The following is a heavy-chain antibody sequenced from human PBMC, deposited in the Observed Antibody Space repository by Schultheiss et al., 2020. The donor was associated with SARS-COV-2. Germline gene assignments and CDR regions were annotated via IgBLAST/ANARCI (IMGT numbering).Heavy chain of an antibody. CDR2: MNPNSGNT. CDR3: ARSGPYSSSWYVFAKPYYYYYGMDV. Sequence: ASVKVSCKASGYTFTSYDINWVRQATGQGLEWMGWMNPNSGNTGYAQKFQGRVTMTRNTSISTAYMELSSLRSEDTAVYYCARSGPYSSSWYVFAKPYYYYYGMDVWDQGTTVTVSS. CDR1: GYTFTSYD. D-gene: IGHD6-13*01. V-gene: IGHV1-8*01. J-gene: IGHJ6*02.